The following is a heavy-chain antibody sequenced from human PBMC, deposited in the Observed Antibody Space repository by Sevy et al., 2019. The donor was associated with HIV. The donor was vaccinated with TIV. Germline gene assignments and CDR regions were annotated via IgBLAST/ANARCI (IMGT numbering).Heavy chain of an antibody. CDR3: AKVHDSSGYYYYYYGMDV. D-gene: IGHD3-22*01. CDR2: ISGSGGST. Sequence: GGSLRLSCAASGFTFSSYAMSWVRQAPGKGLEWVSAISGSGGSTYSADSVKGRFTISRDKSKNTLYLQMNSLRAEDAAVYYCAKVHDSSGYYYYYYGMDVWGQGTTVTVSS. CDR1: GFTFSSYA. V-gene: IGHV3-23*01. J-gene: IGHJ6*02.